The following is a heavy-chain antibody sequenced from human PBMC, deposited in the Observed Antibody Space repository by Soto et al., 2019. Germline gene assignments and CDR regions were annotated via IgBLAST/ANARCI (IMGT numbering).Heavy chain of an antibody. Sequence: GGSLRLSCAASGFTFSSYAMSWVRQAPGKGLEWVSAISGSGGSTYYADSVKGRFTISRDNSKNTLYLQMNSLRAEDTAVYYCSKVPKFGGVIALYYFDYWGQGTLVTVSS. CDR1: GFTFSSYA. V-gene: IGHV3-23*01. J-gene: IGHJ4*02. D-gene: IGHD3-16*02. CDR2: ISGSGGST. CDR3: SKVPKFGGVIALYYFDY.